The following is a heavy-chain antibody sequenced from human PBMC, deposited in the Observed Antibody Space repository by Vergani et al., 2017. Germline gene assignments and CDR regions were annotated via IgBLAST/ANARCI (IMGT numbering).Heavy chain of an antibody. CDR1: GFTFSTYG. D-gene: IGHD5-24*01. V-gene: IGHV3-NL1*01. Sequence: QVQLVESGGGVVQPGRSLRLSCAASGFTFSTYGMHWVRQGHGQGLEWVSSIKITGDSTHYADSVKGRFTISRDNSKNTLYLQMNSLRVEDTAVYYCGRGSDNYNWGQGTLVTVSS. CDR2: IKITGDST. CDR3: GRGSDNYN. J-gene: IGHJ4*02.